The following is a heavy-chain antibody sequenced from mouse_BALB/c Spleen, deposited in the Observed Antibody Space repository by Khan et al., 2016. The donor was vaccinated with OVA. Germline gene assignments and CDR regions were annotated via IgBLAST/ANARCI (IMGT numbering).Heavy chain of an antibody. Sequence: EVKLEESGGGLVKPGGSLKLSCAASGFTFSNYAMSWVRQTPEKRLEWVASISSGGSTYYPDSVKGRFTISRDNARNILYLQMSSLRSEDTAIYYCARDYWFAYWGQGTLVTGSA. V-gene: IGHV5-6-5*01. CDR1: GFTFSNYA. CDR2: ISSGGST. CDR3: ARDYWFAY. J-gene: IGHJ3*01.